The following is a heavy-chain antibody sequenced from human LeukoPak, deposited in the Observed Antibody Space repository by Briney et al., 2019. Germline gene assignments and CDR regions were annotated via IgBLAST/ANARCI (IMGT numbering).Heavy chain of an antibody. Sequence: VASVKVSCKASGYTFSDYYIHWVRQAPGQGLEWMGRINPNSGGTNYAQRFQGRVTMTRDTSISTAYMELSRLKSDDTAVYYCAIFNYGDYQVVQRWGQGTLVTVSS. CDR1: GYTFSDYY. CDR2: INPNSGGT. J-gene: IGHJ4*02. D-gene: IGHD4-17*01. CDR3: AIFNYGDYQVVQR. V-gene: IGHV1-2*06.